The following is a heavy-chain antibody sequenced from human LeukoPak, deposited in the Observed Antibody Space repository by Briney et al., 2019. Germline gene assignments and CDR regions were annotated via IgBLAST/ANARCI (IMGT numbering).Heavy chain of an antibody. Sequence: GESLKISCKGSGYTFTNYWIGWVRQMPGKGLEWMGIIFPGDSDTRYSPSFRGQATISVDKSITTAYLQWSSLKASDTAMYYCARQDCSSTSCLRYKWFDPWGQGTLVTVSS. CDR1: GYTFTNYW. J-gene: IGHJ5*02. CDR2: IFPGDSDT. CDR3: ARQDCSSTSCLRYKWFDP. V-gene: IGHV5-51*01. D-gene: IGHD2-2*01.